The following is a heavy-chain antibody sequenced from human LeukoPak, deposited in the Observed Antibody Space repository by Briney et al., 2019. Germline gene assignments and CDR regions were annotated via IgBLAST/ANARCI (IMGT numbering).Heavy chain of an antibody. V-gene: IGHV4-59*05. CDR3: ARLGSASGFDY. Sequence: LRLSCAASGFTVSSNYMSWVRQAPGKGLEWIGSIYYSGSTYYNPSLKSRVTISVDTSKNQFSLKLSSVTAADTAVYYCARLGSASGFDYWGQGTLVTVSS. CDR2: IYYSGST. D-gene: IGHD2-15*01. J-gene: IGHJ4*02. CDR1: GFTVSSNY.